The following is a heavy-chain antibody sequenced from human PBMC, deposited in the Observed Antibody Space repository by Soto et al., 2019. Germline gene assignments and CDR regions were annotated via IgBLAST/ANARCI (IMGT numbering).Heavy chain of an antibody. V-gene: IGHV4-34*01. J-gene: IGHJ5*02. Sequence: SETLSLTCAVYGGSFSGYYWSWIRQPPGKGLEWIGEINHSGRTNYNPSLKSRVTISVDTSKNQFSLKLSSVTAADTAVYYCASYYGSGSYYNWFDPWGQGTLVTVSS. CDR1: GGSFSGYY. CDR2: INHSGRT. D-gene: IGHD3-10*01. CDR3: ASYYGSGSYYNWFDP.